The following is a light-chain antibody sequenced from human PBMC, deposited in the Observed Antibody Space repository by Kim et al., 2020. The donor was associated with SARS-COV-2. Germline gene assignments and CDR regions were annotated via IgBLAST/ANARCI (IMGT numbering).Light chain of an antibody. CDR1: SGHSSYA. J-gene: IGLJ2*01. CDR3: QTWGTGIRVV. V-gene: IGLV4-69*01. Sequence: VKLTCTLSSGHSSYAIAWHQQQPEKGPRYLMKLNSDGSHSKGDGIPDRFSGSSSGAERYLTISSLQSEDEADYYCQTWGTGIRVVFGGGTQLTVL. CDR2: LNSDGSH.